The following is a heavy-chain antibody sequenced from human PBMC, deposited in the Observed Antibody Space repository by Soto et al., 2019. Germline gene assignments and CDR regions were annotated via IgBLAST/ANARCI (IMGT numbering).Heavy chain of an antibody. D-gene: IGHD1-1*01. J-gene: IGHJ4*02. CDR3: AKVGTSPFDY. CDR2: ISYDGSNK. V-gene: IGHV3-30*18. Sequence: GSLRLSCAASDXTFSSYWMHWVRQAPGKGLELVAVISYDGSNKYYADAVKCRFTISRDNSKNTLYLKMKSLRAEDTAVYYCAKVGTSPFDYWGQGTLGTVSS. CDR1: DXTFSSYW.